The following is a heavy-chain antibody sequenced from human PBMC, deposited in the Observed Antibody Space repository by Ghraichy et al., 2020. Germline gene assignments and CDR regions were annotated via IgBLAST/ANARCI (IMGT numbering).Heavy chain of an antibody. CDR2: IKEDGSEK. V-gene: IGHV3-7*01. CDR1: GFTFGTYW. D-gene: IGHD1-26*01. CDR3: ARETLGATQDNFDY. J-gene: IGHJ4*02. Sequence: GGSLRLSCAASGFTFGTYWMTWVRQAPGKGLEWVANIKEDGSEKYYVDSVKGRFTISRDNAKNSLYLQMNGLRAEDTAVYHCARETLGATQDNFDYWGQGTLVTVSS.